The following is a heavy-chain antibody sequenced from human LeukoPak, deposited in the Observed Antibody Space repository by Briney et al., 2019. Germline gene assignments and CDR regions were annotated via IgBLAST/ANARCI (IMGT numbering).Heavy chain of an antibody. CDR3: ARDRGPVAGQKLNY. Sequence: SETLSLTCTVSGYSISSGYYWGWIRQPPGKGLEWIGSIYHSGSTYYNPSLKSRVTISVDTSKNQFSLQLSSVTAADTAVYYGARDRGPVAGQKLNYGGRGTLFT. V-gene: IGHV4-38-2*02. CDR1: GYSISSGYY. J-gene: IGHJ4*02. CDR2: IYHSGST. D-gene: IGHD2-21*01.